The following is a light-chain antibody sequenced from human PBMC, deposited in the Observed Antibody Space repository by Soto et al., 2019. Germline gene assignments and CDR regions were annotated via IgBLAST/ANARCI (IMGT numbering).Light chain of an antibody. V-gene: IGKV1-5*01. CDR2: HAS. J-gene: IGKJ1*01. CDR3: QQYNDHQWT. CDR1: QSISNW. Sequence: DIQMTQSPSTLPASVGDRVTITCRASQSISNWLAWYQQKPGTAPKVLIYHASNLQSGVPSRFSGSASGREFTLTITNLQPDDVATYYCQQYNDHQWTFGQGTKVDIK.